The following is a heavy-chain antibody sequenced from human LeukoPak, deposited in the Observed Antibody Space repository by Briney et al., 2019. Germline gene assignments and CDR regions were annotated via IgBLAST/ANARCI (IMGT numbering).Heavy chain of an antibody. V-gene: IGHV3-21*01. D-gene: IGHD5-24*01. CDR2: ISSSSTYL. CDR1: GFTFSSYT. J-gene: IGHJ6*03. CDR3: ARHGDAYLQYYYYMDV. Sequence: GGSLRLSCAASGFTFSSYTMNWVRQAPGKGLEWVSSISSSSTYLYYADSMKGRFSISRDNTKNSLYLQMNSLRAEDTAMYYCARHGDAYLQYYYYMDVWGKGTTVTVSS.